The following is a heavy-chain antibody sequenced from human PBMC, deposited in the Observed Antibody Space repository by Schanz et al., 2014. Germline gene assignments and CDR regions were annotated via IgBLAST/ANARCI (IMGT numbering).Heavy chain of an antibody. Sequence: EVHLVESGGGLVQPGGSLRLSCAASGFRFDDYAMHWVRQAPGKGLEWVSGMSWNAGSLGYGDSVKGRFTISRDNAKNSLFLQMNSLSAEDTAVYYCAKVAPAATYLDSWGLGTLVTGSS. CDR1: GFRFDDYA. CDR3: AKVAPAATYLDS. V-gene: IGHV3-9*01. D-gene: IGHD2-2*01. CDR2: MSWNAGSL. J-gene: IGHJ4*02.